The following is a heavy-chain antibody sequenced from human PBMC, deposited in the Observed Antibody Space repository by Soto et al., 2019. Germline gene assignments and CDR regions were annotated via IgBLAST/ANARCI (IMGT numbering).Heavy chain of an antibody. D-gene: IGHD3-10*01. CDR3: AKDRAEGSYGYYGMDV. V-gene: IGHV3-23*01. CDR1: GFTLSNYA. J-gene: IGHJ6*02. CDR2: ISGSGAKT. Sequence: EVQLLESGGGLVQPGGSRRLSCAASGFTLSNYAMTWVRQAPGKGLEWVSVISGSGAKTYYADSVKGRFTISRDNSKNTLYLQMNSLRAEDTALYYCAKDRAEGSYGYYGMDVWGQGTTVTVSS.